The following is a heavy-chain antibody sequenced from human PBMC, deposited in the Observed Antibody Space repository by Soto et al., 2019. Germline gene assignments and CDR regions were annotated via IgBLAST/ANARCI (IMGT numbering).Heavy chain of an antibody. CDR2: IYYSGST. CDR1: GGSISSYY. D-gene: IGHD6-13*01. V-gene: IGHV4-59*01. CDR3: ARDNFSSSWYKRWFDP. Sequence: SETLSLTCTVSGGSISSYYWSWIRQPPGKGLEWIGYIYYSGSTNYNPSLKSRVTISVDTSKNQFSLKLSSVTAADTAVYYCARDNFSSSWYKRWFDPWGQGTLVTVSS. J-gene: IGHJ5*02.